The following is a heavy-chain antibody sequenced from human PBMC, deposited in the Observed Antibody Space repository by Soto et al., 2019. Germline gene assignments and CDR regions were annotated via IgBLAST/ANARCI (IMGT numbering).Heavy chain of an antibody. Sequence: PGGSLRLSCAASGFTFSSYAMSLVRQAPGKGLEWVSAISGSGGSTYYADSVKGRFTISRDNSKNTLYLQMNSLRAEDTAVYYCAKVSDFWSGYYDYWGQGTLVTVSS. V-gene: IGHV3-23*01. CDR3: AKVSDFWSGYYDY. CDR1: GFTFSSYA. CDR2: ISGSGGST. D-gene: IGHD3-3*01. J-gene: IGHJ4*02.